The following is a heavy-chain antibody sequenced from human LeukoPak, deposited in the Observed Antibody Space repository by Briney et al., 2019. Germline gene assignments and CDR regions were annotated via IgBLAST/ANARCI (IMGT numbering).Heavy chain of an antibody. CDR3: ARGKKSSGWDDSFDI. J-gene: IGHJ3*02. CDR2: IYTSGST. Sequence: PSETLSLTCTVSGGSISSYYWSWIRQPAGKELEWIGRIYTSGSTNYNPSLKSRVTMSVDTSKNQFSLKLSSVTAADTAVYYCARGKKSSGWDDSFDIWGQGTMVTVSS. CDR1: GGSISSYY. V-gene: IGHV4-4*07. D-gene: IGHD6-19*01.